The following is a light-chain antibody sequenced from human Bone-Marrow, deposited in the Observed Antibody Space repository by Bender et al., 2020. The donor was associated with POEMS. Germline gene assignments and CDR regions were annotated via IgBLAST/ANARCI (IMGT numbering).Light chain of an antibody. J-gene: IGLJ2*01. V-gene: IGLV3-21*03. CDR2: DNS. CDR1: NIGIKS. Sequence: SYVLTQPPSVSVAPGKTARITCGGNNIGIKSVNWYQQKPGQAPVLVVYDNSDRPSGIPERFSGSNSGNTATLTISRVEAGDEADYYCQVWDSSSDHLVFGGGTSLTVL. CDR3: QVWDSSSDHLV.